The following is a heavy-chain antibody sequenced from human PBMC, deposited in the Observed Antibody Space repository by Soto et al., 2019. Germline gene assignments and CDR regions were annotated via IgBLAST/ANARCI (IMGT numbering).Heavy chain of an antibody. Sequence: GGSLRLSCAASGCTVSSNYMSWVRQAPGKGLERVSVIYSGGSTYYADSVKGRFTISRDNSKNTLYLQMNSLRAEDTAVYYCAREGLGQSFDYSGQGTLVTVSS. CDR3: AREGLGQSFDY. J-gene: IGHJ4*02. CDR1: GCTVSSNY. V-gene: IGHV3-53*01. D-gene: IGHD1-26*01. CDR2: IYSGGST.